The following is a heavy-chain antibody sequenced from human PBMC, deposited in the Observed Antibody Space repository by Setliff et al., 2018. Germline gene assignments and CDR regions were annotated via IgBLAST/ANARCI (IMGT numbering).Heavy chain of an antibody. V-gene: IGHV4-59*12. CDR3: ARAAGSRKYNFWSGYQP. D-gene: IGHD3-3*01. CDR1: GGSISTYY. Sequence: SETLSLTCTVSGGSISTYYWSWIRQPPGKGLEWIGYIYNTGNTNYNSSLESRVTISVDTSKKQFSLKLSSVTAADTAVYYCARAAGSRKYNFWSGYQPWGQGTLVTVSS. J-gene: IGHJ4*02. CDR2: IYNTGNT.